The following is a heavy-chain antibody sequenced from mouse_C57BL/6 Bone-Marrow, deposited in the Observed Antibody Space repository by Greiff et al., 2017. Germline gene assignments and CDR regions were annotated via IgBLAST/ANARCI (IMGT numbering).Heavy chain of an antibody. CDR2: IHPNSGST. V-gene: IGHV1-64*01. Sequence: VQLQQPVAELVKPGASVKLSCKASGYTFTSYWMHWVKQRPGQGLEWIGMIHPNSGSTNYNEKFKSKATLTVDKSSSTAYMQLSSLTSEDSAVYYCARIYYGYGEGDYFDYWGQGTTLTVSS. D-gene: IGHD2-2*01. CDR1: GYTFTSYW. CDR3: ARIYYGYGEGDYFDY. J-gene: IGHJ2*01.